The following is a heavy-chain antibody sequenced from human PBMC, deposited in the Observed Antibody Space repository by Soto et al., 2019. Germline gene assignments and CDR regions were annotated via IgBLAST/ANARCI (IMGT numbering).Heavy chain of an antibody. Sequence: SGPTLVNPTQTLTLTCTFSGFSLSTSGVGVGWIRQPPGKALEWLALIYWDDNKRYRISLKSRLTITKDTSKNHVVLIMLNMGTVDTATYYGARRPVMARGIIEDWFDPWGQGTLVTVSS. CDR1: GFSLSTSGVG. V-gene: IGHV2-5*02. D-gene: IGHD3-10*01. CDR2: IYWDDNK. CDR3: ARRPVMARGIIEDWFDP. J-gene: IGHJ5*02.